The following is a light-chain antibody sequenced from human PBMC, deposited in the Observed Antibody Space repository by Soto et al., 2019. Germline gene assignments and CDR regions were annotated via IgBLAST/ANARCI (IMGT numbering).Light chain of an antibody. CDR3: QVWDSSSDHR. J-gene: IGLJ2*01. Sequence: SSELTQPPSVSVAPGKTARITCGGNNIGVKSVHWYQQKPGQAPVLVIYYDDDRPSGIPDRFSGSNSGNTATLTISRVEAGDEADYYCQVWDSSSDHRFGGGTKLTVL. CDR2: YDD. V-gene: IGLV3-21*04. CDR1: NIGVKS.